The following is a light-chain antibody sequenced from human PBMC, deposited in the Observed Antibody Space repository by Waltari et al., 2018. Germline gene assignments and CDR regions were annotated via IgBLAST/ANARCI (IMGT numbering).Light chain of an antibody. CDR1: SSDGGGYNY. CDR2: EVS. J-gene: IGLJ2*01. Sequence: QSALTQPASVSGSPGQSLTISCTGTSSDGGGYNYVSWYQQHPGKAPKLMIYEVSNRPSGVSNRFSGSKSGNTASLTISGLQAEDEADYYCSSYTSSSTVFGGGTKLTVL. CDR3: SSYTSSSTV. V-gene: IGLV2-14*01.